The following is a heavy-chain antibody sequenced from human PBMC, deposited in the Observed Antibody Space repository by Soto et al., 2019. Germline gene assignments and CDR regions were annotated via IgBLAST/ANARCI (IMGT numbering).Heavy chain of an antibody. CDR3: ATWPVGYFDWLERDY. CDR2: FDPEDGET. Sequence: ASVKVSCKVSGYTLTELSMHWVRQAPGKGLEWMGGFDPEDGETIYAQKFQGRVTMTEDTSTDTAYMELSSLRSEDTAVYYCATWPVGYFDWLERDYWGQGTLVTVSS. CDR1: GYTLTELS. J-gene: IGHJ4*02. D-gene: IGHD3-9*01. V-gene: IGHV1-24*01.